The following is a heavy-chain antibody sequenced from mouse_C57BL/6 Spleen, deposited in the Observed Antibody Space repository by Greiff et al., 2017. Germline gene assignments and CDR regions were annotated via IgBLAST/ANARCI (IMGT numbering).Heavy chain of an antibody. J-gene: IGHJ4*01. Sequence: EVKLQESGAELVKPGASVKLSCTASGFNIKDYYMHWVKQRTEQGLEWIGRIDPEDGETKYAPKFQGKATITADTSSNTAYLQLSSLTSEDTAVYYYAKVIYYDYDEDYAMDYWGQGTSVTVSS. CDR3: AKVIYYDYDEDYAMDY. CDR1: GFNIKDYY. D-gene: IGHD2-4*01. V-gene: IGHV14-2*01. CDR2: IDPEDGET.